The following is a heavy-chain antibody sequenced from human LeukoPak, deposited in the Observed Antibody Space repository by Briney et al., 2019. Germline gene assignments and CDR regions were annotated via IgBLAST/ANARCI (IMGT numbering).Heavy chain of an antibody. CDR3: ARDPSGYDYFDY. J-gene: IGHJ4*02. CDR1: GFTFYNYW. Sequence: PGGSLGLSCAASGFTFYNYWMSWVRQAPGKGLEWVARIKQDGSDKNYVDSVKGRFTISRDNAKSSLYLQMNSLRAEDTALYYCARDPSGYDYFDYWGQGNLVTVSS. CDR2: IKQDGSDK. D-gene: IGHD5-12*01. V-gene: IGHV3-7*05.